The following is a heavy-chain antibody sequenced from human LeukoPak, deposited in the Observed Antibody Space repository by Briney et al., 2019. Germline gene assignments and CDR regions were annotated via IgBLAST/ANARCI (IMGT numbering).Heavy chain of an antibody. D-gene: IGHD4-23*01. Sequence: PSETLSLTCAVSGGSISSGGYSWSWIRQPPGKGLEWIGYIHHSGSTYYNPSLKSRVTISVDRSKNQFSLKLSSVTAADTAVYYCARVVIAVYFGVGGNSRWFDPWGQGTLVTVSS. CDR2: IHHSGST. J-gene: IGHJ5*02. V-gene: IGHV4-30-2*01. CDR1: GGSISSGGYS. CDR3: ARVVIAVYFGVGGNSRWFDP.